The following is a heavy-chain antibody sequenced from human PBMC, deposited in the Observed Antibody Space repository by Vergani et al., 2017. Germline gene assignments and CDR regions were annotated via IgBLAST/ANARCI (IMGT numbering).Heavy chain of an antibody. CDR3: AMTIWGGYSGCSGRGDAFDI. J-gene: IGHJ3*02. Sequence: QVQLQESGPGLVKPSEPLSLTCTVSGGSISSYYWSWIRQPPGKGLEWIGYIYYSGSTNYNPSLKSRVTISVDTSKNQFSLKLSSVTAADTAVYYCAMTIWGGYSGCSGRGDAFDIWGQGTTVTVSS. D-gene: IGHD5-12*01. V-gene: IGHV4-59*01. CDR1: GGSISSYY. CDR2: IYYSGST.